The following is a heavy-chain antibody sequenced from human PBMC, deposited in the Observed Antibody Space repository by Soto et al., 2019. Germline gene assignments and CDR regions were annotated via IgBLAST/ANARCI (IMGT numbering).Heavy chain of an antibody. CDR3: ARGGYYFYMDV. Sequence: QVQLQESGPGLVKPSETLSLTCAVSGGSISISNWWSWVRQTPGKGLEWTGQIHHSGTTNYSPSLTSRVSISVDKAKSQFSLNMISVTAADTAVYVCARGGYYFYMDVWGKGTTVTVS. J-gene: IGHJ6*03. CDR2: IHHSGTT. D-gene: IGHD1-26*01. CDR1: GGSISISNW. V-gene: IGHV4-4*02.